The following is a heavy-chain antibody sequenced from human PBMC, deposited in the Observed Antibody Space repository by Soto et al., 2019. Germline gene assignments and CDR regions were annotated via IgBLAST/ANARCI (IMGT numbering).Heavy chain of an antibody. D-gene: IGHD6-19*01. V-gene: IGHV2-5*01. CDR2: IYWHDDK. J-gene: IGHJ4*02. CDR1: GFSLSTSGVG. CDR3: SQRWSPNGWYFDY. Sequence: QITLKESGPTLVKLTQTLTLTCTFSGFSLSTSGVGVCWIRQPQGQTLELLELIYWHDDKRYSPSLKSRLTITKDTSKNRVVLTMTNMDPVNTAKYYCSQRWSPNGWYFDYSGQGTLVAVFS.